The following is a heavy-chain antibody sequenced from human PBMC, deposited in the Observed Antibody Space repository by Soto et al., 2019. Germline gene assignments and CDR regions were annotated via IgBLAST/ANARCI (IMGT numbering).Heavy chain of an antibody. J-gene: IGHJ5*02. CDR2: IYTAGGT. Sequence: EVQLVETGGGLTQPGGSLRLSCAASGFTVSNTYMTWVRQPPGKGLECVSVIYTAGGTNYADSVKGRFIISRDNSKNTLYLQMNSLRAEDTAVYYCARALPVAKGGFDPWGQGTLVTVSS. D-gene: IGHD2-2*01. V-gene: IGHV3-53*02. CDR1: GFTVSNTY. CDR3: ARALPVAKGGFDP.